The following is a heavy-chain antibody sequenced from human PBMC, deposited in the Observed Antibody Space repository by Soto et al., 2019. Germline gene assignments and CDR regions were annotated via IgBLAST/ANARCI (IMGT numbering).Heavy chain of an antibody. CDR3: ARHSNRNYGLYYFDF. V-gene: IGHV4-59*08. J-gene: IGHJ4*02. CDR1: GGSFSGYY. D-gene: IGHD4-4*01. CDR2: IYYSGST. Sequence: SETLSLTCAVYGGSFSGYYWSWIRQPPGKGLEWIGYIYYSGSTKYNPSLKSRVTMSVDTSNNQFSLKVSSVTAADTAVYYCARHSNRNYGLYYFDFWGLGALVTVSS.